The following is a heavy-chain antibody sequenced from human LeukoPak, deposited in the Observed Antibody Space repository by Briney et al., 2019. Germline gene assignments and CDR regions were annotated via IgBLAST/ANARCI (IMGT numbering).Heavy chain of an antibody. Sequence: PGGSLRLSCAASGFTFSNYWMHWVRQAPGKGLVWVSLINTDGSILTYADSVKGRVTISRDNARNTLYLQMNSLTVEDTAVYYCVRDLSGRFTFDYWGQGTLVTVSS. D-gene: IGHD1-26*01. CDR1: GFTFSNYW. J-gene: IGHJ4*02. V-gene: IGHV3-74*01. CDR2: INTDGSIL. CDR3: VRDLSGRFTFDY.